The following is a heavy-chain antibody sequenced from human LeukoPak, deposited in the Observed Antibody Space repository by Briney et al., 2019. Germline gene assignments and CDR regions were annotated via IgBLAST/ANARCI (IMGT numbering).Heavy chain of an antibody. V-gene: IGHV4-4*02. CDR1: GDSISSRNW. D-gene: IGHD3-10*01. J-gene: IGHJ3*01. Sequence: PSATLSLTCSVSGDSISSRNWWTWVRQTPEKGLEWIGEIYHTGSTNYNPSVESRVTISIDKSKNQFSLILNSVTAADTALYYCARGMWFDTLFSAFDVWGQGTMVSVSS. CDR3: ARGMWFDTLFSAFDV. CDR2: IYHTGST.